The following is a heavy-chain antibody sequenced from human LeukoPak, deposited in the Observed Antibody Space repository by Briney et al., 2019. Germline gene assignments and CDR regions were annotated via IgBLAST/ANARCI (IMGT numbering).Heavy chain of an antibody. Sequence: PSETLSLTCTVSGGSISSSSYYWGWIRQPPGKGLEWIGSIYYSGSTYYNPSLKSRVTISVDTSKNQFSLKLSSVTAADTAVYYCARQLRDGYNCGRFDYWGQGTLVTVSS. CDR2: IYYSGST. CDR1: GGSISSSSYY. V-gene: IGHV4-39*01. D-gene: IGHD5-24*01. J-gene: IGHJ4*02. CDR3: ARQLRDGYNCGRFDY.